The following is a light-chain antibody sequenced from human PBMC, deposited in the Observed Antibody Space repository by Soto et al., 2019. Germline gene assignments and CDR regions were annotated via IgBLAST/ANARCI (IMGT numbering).Light chain of an antibody. CDR3: ISYTSSSTSYV. CDR1: SSDVGGYNY. CDR2: EVS. J-gene: IGLJ1*01. Sequence: QSALTQPASVSGSPGQSITISCTGTSSDVGGYNYVAWYQQHPGKVPRLMIYEVSNRPSGVSNRFSGSKSGNTASLTISGLQAEDEADYYCISYTSSSTSYVFGTGTKVTVL. V-gene: IGLV2-14*01.